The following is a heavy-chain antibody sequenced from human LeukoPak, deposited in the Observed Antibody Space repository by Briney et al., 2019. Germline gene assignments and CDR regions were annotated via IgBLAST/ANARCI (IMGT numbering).Heavy chain of an antibody. CDR3: ARGRRLMITFGGVDY. J-gene: IGHJ4*02. V-gene: IGHV4-34*01. CDR1: GGSFSGYY. Sequence: SDTLSLTCAVYGGSFSGYYWSWIRQPPGKGLEWIGEINHSGSTNYNPSLKSRVTISVDTSKNQFSLKLSSVTAADTAVYYCARGRRLMITFGGVDYWGQGTLVTVSS. CDR2: INHSGST. D-gene: IGHD3-16*01.